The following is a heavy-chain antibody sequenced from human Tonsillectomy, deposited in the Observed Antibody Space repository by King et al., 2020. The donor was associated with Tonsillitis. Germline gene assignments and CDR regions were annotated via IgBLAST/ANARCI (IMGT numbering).Heavy chain of an antibody. CDR3: ARGSLGFQN. V-gene: IGHV3-7*03. J-gene: IGHJ1*01. D-gene: IGHD3-16*01. CDR2: IKQDGSDK. Sequence: VQLVESGGGLVQPGGSLRLSCAASGFTFSSYWMGWVRQAPGKGLEWVANIKQDGSDKSYVDSVKGRFTISRDNAKNSLYLQMNSLRAEDTAVYFCARGSLGFQNWGQGTLVSVSS. CDR1: GFTFSSYW.